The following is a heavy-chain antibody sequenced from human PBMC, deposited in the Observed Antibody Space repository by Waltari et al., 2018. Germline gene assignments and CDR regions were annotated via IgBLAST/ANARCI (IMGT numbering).Heavy chain of an antibody. CDR3: AKAAVVTAESISYFDY. J-gene: IGHJ4*02. D-gene: IGHD2-21*02. Sequence: EVQLVESGGGLVQPGRSLRLSCAASGFTFDDYAMHWVRQAPGKGLEWVSGISWNSGRIGYADLVKGRFTISRDNAKNSLYLQMNSLRAEDTALYCCAKAAVVTAESISYFDYWGQGTLVTVSS. CDR2: ISWNSGRI. CDR1: GFTFDDYA. V-gene: IGHV3-9*01.